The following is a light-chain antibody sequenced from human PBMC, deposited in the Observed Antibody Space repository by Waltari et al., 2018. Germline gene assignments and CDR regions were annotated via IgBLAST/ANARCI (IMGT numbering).Light chain of an antibody. CDR2: GVN. J-gene: IGLJ1*01. V-gene: IGLV2-14*01. CDR3: SSYTSNGTLV. Sequence: QSALTQPASVSGSPAQPITISRIRTGSNVGAYNYVPWHQQLPGKAPKVMIYGVNTRPSGVSNRFSGSKSGNTASLIISGLQADDEADYYCSSYTSNGTLVFGTGTKVTVV. CDR1: GSNVGAYNY.